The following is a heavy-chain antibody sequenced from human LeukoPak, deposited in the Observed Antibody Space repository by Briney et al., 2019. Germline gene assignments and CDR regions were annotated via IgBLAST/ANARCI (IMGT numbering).Heavy chain of an antibody. CDR3: VRLSSSWYYFDY. D-gene: IGHD6-13*01. CDR2: IYSGGST. CDR1: GFTVSSNY. Sequence: GGSLRLSCAASGFTVSSNYMSWVRQAPGKGLEWVSVIYSGGSTYYADSVKGRFTISRDNSKNTLYLQMNSLRAEDTAVHYCVRLSSSWYYFDYWGQGTLVTVSS. J-gene: IGHJ4*02. V-gene: IGHV3-53*01.